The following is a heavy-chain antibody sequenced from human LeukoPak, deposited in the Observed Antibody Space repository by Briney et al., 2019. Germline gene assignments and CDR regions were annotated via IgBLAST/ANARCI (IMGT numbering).Heavy chain of an antibody. Sequence: GGSLRLSCAASGFIFSEYAMNWVRQAPGKGREWVSAISGGGGTTHYADSVKGRFAVSRDNSKNILYLQMTNLRHEDTALYYRAKDRYSNYGNWFDPWGRGTQVTVIS. CDR1: GFIFSEYA. D-gene: IGHD4-11*01. J-gene: IGHJ5*02. CDR2: ISGGGGTT. CDR3: AKDRYSNYGNWFDP. V-gene: IGHV3-23*01.